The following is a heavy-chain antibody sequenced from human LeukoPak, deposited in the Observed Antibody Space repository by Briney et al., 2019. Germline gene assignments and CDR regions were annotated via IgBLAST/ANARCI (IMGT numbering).Heavy chain of an antibody. CDR1: GYTFINYG. J-gene: IGHJ6*02. D-gene: IGHD2-2*01. CDR2: ISTYNGNT. CDR3: ARVGYCRSTSCSYSYAMDV. V-gene: IGHV1-18*01. Sequence: ASVKVSCKASGYTFINYGISWVRQAPGQGLEWMGWISTYNGNTNYAQKLQGSLTMTTDTSTSTAYMELRSLRSDDTAVYYCARVGYCRSTSCSYSYAMDVWGQGTTVTVSS.